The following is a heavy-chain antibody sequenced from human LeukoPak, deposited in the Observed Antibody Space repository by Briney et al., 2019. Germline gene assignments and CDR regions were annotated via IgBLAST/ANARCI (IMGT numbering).Heavy chain of an antibody. V-gene: IGHV3-30*18. CDR2: ISYDGSNK. CDR1: GFTFSSCG. J-gene: IGHJ4*02. Sequence: PGRSLRLSCAASGFTFSSCGMHWVRQAPGKGLEWVAVISYDGSNKYYADSVKGRFTISRDNSKNTLYLQMNSLRAEDTAVYYCAKDLPGGIFGVVTPLDYWGQGTLVTVSS. CDR3: AKDLPGGIFGVVTPLDY. D-gene: IGHD3-3*01.